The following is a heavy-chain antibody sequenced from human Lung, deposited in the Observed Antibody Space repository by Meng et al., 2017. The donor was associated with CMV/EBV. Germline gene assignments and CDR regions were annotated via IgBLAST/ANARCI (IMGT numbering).Heavy chain of an antibody. CDR2: INSYTGGT. CDR1: GYTFTGYH. V-gene: IGHV1-2*02. J-gene: IGHJ4*02. CDR3: ARAIAVAGTAPVDY. Sequence: ASVXVSCKASGYTFTGYHIHWVRQAPGQGLQWMGWINSYTGGTISAQKFQGRVTMTRDTSISTASMELRRLTSDDTAVYFCARAIAVAGTAPVDYWRQGTLVTVSS. D-gene: IGHD6-19*01.